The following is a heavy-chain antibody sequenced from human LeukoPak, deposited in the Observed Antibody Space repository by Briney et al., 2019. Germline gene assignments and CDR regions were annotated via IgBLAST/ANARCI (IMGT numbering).Heavy chain of an antibody. CDR3: ARDTTYYYGSGSYGNFVY. D-gene: IGHD3-10*01. Sequence: ASVKLSRNATGYTFTGYYMHWVRQAPGHGLEWMGWISPNSGGTNSAQNPPGRVPMTMDTSISTNYMALSRLTFDDTAVYYCARDTTYYYGSGSYGNFVYWGQGTLVTASS. CDR1: GYTFTGYY. J-gene: IGHJ4*02. CDR2: ISPNSGGT. V-gene: IGHV1-2*02.